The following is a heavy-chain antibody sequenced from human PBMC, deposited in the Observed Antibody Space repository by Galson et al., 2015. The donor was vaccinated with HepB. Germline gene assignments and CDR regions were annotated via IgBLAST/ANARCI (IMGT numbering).Heavy chain of an antibody. D-gene: IGHD3-22*01. CDR1: GVTVSSNY. Sequence: SLRLSCAASGVTVSSNYMTWVRQAPGKGLEWVSVLYSGGTTVYADSVKGRFTISRDNSKNTLYLQMDSLRAEDTAVYYCARGRVNTLDFDCWGQGTLVTVSS. V-gene: IGHV3-66*01. CDR3: ARGRVNTLDFDC. J-gene: IGHJ4*02. CDR2: LYSGGTT.